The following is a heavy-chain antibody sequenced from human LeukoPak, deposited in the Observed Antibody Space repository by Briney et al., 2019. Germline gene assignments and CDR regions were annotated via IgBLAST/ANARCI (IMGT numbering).Heavy chain of an antibody. J-gene: IGHJ4*02. CDR1: GYTFTGYY. D-gene: IGHD4-17*01. V-gene: IGHV1-2*02. Sequence: GSVKVSCKASGYTFTGYYMHWVRQAPGQGLEWMGWINPNSGGTNYAQKFQGRVTMTRDTSISTAYMELSRLRSDDTAVYYCARLIYGDSPGYYFDYWGQGTLVTVSS. CDR2: INPNSGGT. CDR3: ARLIYGDSPGYYFDY.